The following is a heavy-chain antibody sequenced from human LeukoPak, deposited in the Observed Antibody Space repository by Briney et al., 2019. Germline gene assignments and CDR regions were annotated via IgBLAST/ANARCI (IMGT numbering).Heavy chain of an antibody. CDR3: SRDRGITIFGPDYYYYMDV. Sequence: ASVKVSCKASGYTFTGYYMHWVRQAPGQGLEWMGWINPNSGGTNYAQKFQGRVTMTRDTSISTAYMELSRLRSDDTAVYYCSRDRGITIFGPDYYYYMDVWGKGTTVIVSS. CDR2: INPNSGGT. D-gene: IGHD3-3*01. J-gene: IGHJ6*03. V-gene: IGHV1-2*02. CDR1: GYTFTGYY.